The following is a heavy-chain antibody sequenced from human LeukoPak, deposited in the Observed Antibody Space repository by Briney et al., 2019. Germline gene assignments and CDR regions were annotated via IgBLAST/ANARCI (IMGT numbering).Heavy chain of an antibody. J-gene: IGHJ4*02. CDR2: ISGSGGST. Sequence: GGSLRLSWAASGFTFSSYAMSWVRQAPGKGLEWVSAISGSGGSTYYADSVKGRFTISRDNSKNTLYLQMNSLRAEDTAVYYCAKAEYYYGSGGTGGRFDYWGQGTLVTVSS. CDR1: GFTFSSYA. CDR3: AKAEYYYGSGGTGGRFDY. V-gene: IGHV3-23*01. D-gene: IGHD3-10*01.